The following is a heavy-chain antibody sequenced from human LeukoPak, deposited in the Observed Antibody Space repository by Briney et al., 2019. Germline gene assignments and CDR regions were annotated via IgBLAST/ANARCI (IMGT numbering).Heavy chain of an antibody. Sequence: SETLSLTCAVYGGSFSGYYWSWIRQPPGKGLEWIGEINHSGSTYYNPSLQSRATISVDTSKNQFSLKLSSVTAADTAVYYCARASVWEDTAMPRDAFDIWGQGTMVTVSS. D-gene: IGHD5-18*01. CDR3: ARASVWEDTAMPRDAFDI. V-gene: IGHV4-34*01. CDR1: GGSFSGYY. J-gene: IGHJ3*02. CDR2: INHSGST.